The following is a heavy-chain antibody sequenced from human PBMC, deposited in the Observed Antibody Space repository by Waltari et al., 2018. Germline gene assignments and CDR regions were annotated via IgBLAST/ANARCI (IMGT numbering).Heavy chain of an antibody. CDR1: GGSISSSSYY. D-gene: IGHD2-21*01. V-gene: IGHV4-39*07. CDR2: IYYSGST. J-gene: IGHJ4*02. CDR3: ARGGDLAYCGGDCYAPPDY. Sequence: QLQLQESGPGLVKPSETLSLTCTVSGGSISSSSYYWGWIRQPPGKGLEWIGSIYYSGSTYYTPSLKSRVTISVDTSKNQFSLKLSSVTAADTAVYYCARGGDLAYCGGDCYAPPDYWGQGTLVTVSS.